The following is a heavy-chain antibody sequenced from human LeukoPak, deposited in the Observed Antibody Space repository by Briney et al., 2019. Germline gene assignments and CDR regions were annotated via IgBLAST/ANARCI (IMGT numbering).Heavy chain of an antibody. CDR1: GYTFTGYY. J-gene: IGHJ4*02. Sequence: ASVKVCCTASGYTFTGYYIYWVRQAPGQGLEWMGWINPKNGGTSYSQKFQGRVTMTRDTSISTVYMELNRLTSDDTAVYYCARDVMFNYWGQGTLVTVSS. CDR2: INPKNGGT. CDR3: ARDVMFNY. V-gene: IGHV1-2*02.